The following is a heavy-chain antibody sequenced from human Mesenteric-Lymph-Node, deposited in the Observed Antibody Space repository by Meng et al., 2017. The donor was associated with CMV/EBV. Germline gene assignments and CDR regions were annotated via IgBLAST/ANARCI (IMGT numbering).Heavy chain of an antibody. CDR2: ISSSGGYI. J-gene: IGHJ4*02. CDR1: GSTFSTYS. Sequence: GESLKISCVASGSTFSTYSMNWVRQAPGKGLEWVSSISSSGGYIYYADSVKGRFTISRDNAKNTLYLQMNSLRAEDTAVYYCARDWGGGYNDWGQGTLVTVSS. CDR3: ARDWGGGYND. V-gene: IGHV3-21*01. D-gene: IGHD5-24*01.